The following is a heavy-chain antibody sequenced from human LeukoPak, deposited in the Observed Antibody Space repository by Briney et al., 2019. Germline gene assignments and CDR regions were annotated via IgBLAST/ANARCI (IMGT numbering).Heavy chain of an antibody. CDR2: ISGSGGST. D-gene: IGHD2-15*01. J-gene: IGHJ4*02. V-gene: IGHV3-23*01. CDR1: GGSISNEN. Sequence: ETLSLTCAVSGGSISNENWWGWVRQAPGKGLEWVSAISGSGGSTYYADSVKGRFTISRDNSKNTLYLQMNSLRAEDTAVYYCARLLGYIDYWGQGTLVTVSS. CDR3: ARLLGYIDY.